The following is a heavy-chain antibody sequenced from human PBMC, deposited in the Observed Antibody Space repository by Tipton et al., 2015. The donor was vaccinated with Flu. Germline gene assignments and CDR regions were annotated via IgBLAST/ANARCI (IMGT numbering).Heavy chain of an antibody. D-gene: IGHD5-18*01. CDR2: IWNDGSKK. J-gene: IGHJ6*02. Sequence: SLRLSCAASGIVFSVYAIHWVRQAPGKGLEWVSVIWNDGSKKYYAESVMGRFTISRDNTQKMVYLQMNSLRAEDTAVYYCARDHIGYNPFYGLDVWGQGATVSV. CDR3: ARDHIGYNPFYGLDV. V-gene: IGHV3-33*01. CDR1: GIVFSVYA.